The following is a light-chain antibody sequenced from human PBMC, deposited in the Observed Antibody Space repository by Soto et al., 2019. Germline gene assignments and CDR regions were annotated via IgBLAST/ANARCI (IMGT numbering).Light chain of an antibody. CDR1: QSVRSAY. CDR3: QQYGGSPQT. Sequence: EIVLTQSPATLSLFPGERATLSCRASQSVRSAYLAWYQQKPGQAPRLLIYGASSRATGIPDRFSGSGSGTDFTLTIRRLEPEDFAVYYCQQYGGSPQTFGPGTKVDIK. J-gene: IGKJ1*01. V-gene: IGKV3-20*01. CDR2: GAS.